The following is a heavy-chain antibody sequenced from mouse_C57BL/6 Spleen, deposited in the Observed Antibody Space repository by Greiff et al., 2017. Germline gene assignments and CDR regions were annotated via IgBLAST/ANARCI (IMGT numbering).Heavy chain of an antibody. Sequence: VQLQQSGAELVRPGTSVKVSCKASGYAFTNYLIEWVQQRPGQGLEWIGVINPGSGGTNYNEKFKGKATLTADKSSSTAYMQLSSLTSEDSAVYFCASLNSSGYLWYFDVWGTGTTVTVSS. J-gene: IGHJ1*03. CDR1: GYAFTNYL. D-gene: IGHD3-2*02. CDR3: ASLNSSGYLWYFDV. V-gene: IGHV1-54*01. CDR2: INPGSGGT.